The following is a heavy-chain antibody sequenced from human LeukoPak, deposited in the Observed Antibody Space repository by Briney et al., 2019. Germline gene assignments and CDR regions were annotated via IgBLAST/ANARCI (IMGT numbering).Heavy chain of an antibody. CDR3: AKVTQYYYDSSGYYWDY. D-gene: IGHD3-22*01. CDR1: GFTFSSYA. CDR2: ISGSGGST. V-gene: IGHV3-23*01. J-gene: IGHJ4*02. Sequence: GGSLRLSCAASGFTFSSYAMSWVRQAPGKGLEWVSAISGSGGSTYYADSVKGRFTISRDNSKNTLYLQMNSLRAEDTAVYYCAKVTQYYYDSSGYYWDYWGQGTLVTVSS.